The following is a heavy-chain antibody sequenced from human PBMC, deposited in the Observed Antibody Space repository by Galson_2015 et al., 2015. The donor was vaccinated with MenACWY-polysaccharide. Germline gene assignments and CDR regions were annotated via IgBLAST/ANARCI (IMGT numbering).Heavy chain of an antibody. CDR2: IWYDGSKE. D-gene: IGHD3-10*01. V-gene: IGHV3-33*01. J-gene: IGHJ4*02. CDR1: GFNFNNHG. Sequence: SLRLSCAASGFNFNNHGMHWVRQAPGKGLEWVALIWYDGSKEYYAGSVKGRFTISKDNSKNTVYLQMNSLRAEDTAVYYCARALRGSTVEDWGQGTLVAVSS. CDR3: ARALRGSTVED.